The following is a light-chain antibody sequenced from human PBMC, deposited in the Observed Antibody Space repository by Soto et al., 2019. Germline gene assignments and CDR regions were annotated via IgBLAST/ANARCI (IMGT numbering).Light chain of an antibody. J-gene: IGKJ3*01. CDR3: QQYGNLPFT. CDR1: QSISSY. Sequence: DIQMTQSPSSLSASVGDRVTITCRESQSISSYLNWYQQKPGKAPKLLIYDASNLETGVPSRFSGSGSGTHFSFTISSLQPEDIATYSCQQYGNLPFTFGPGTKVDIK. V-gene: IGKV1-33*01. CDR2: DAS.